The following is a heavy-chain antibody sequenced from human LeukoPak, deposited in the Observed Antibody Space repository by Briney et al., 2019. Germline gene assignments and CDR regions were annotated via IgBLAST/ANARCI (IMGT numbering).Heavy chain of an antibody. CDR1: GFTFSSYA. J-gene: IGHJ4*02. CDR3: AKDRGYYSNYVGYFDY. Sequence: GGSLRLSCAASGFTFSSYAMSWVRQAPGKGLEWVSAISGSGGSTYYADSVKGRFTISRDNSKNTLYLQMSSLRAEDTAVYYCAKDRGYYSNYVGYFDYWGQGTLVTVSS. D-gene: IGHD4-4*01. CDR2: ISGSGGST. V-gene: IGHV3-23*01.